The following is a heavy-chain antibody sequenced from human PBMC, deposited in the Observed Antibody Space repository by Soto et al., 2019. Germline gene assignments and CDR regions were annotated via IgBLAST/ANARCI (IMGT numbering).Heavy chain of an antibody. CDR3: ARAAVTTSGPSYYYYYYMDV. CDR1: GYTFTSYG. V-gene: IGHV1-18*01. J-gene: IGHJ6*03. Sequence: QVQLVQSGAEVKKPGASVKVSCKASGYTFTSYGISWVRQAPGQGLERMGWISAYNGNTNYAQKLQGRCTMTTDTSTSTAYMELRSLRSDDTAVYYCARAAVTTSGPSYYYYYYMDVWGKGTTVTVSS. CDR2: ISAYNGNT. D-gene: IGHD4-17*01.